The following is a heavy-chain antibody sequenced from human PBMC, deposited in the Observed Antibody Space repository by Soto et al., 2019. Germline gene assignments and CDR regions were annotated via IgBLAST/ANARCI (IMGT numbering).Heavy chain of an antibody. D-gene: IGHD3-16*02. CDR2: MNPNSGNT. CDR3: ARGRGSYPVDYYGMDV. V-gene: IGHV1-8*02. Sequence: EASVKVSCKASGYTFTGYYMHWVRQATGQGLEWMGWMNPNSGNTGYAQKFQGRVTMTRNTSISTAYMELSSLRSEDTAVYYCARGRGSYPVDYYGMDVWGQGTTVTVSS. CDR1: GYTFTGYY. J-gene: IGHJ6*02.